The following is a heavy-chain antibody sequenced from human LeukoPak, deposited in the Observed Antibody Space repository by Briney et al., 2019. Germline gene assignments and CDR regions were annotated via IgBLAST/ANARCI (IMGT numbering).Heavy chain of an antibody. CDR3: ARDRSLYGDYAIASLDY. D-gene: IGHD4-17*01. CDR1: GFTFSHYA. CDR2: ISYSGNNY. J-gene: IGHJ4*02. Sequence: PGGSLRLSCAASGFTFSHYAMHWVRQAPGEGLQWVAFISYSGNNYYYADSVKGRFIISRDDSKNTLYLQMTSLRAEDTAVYYCARDRSLYGDYAIASLDYWGQGTLVTVSS. V-gene: IGHV3-30*03.